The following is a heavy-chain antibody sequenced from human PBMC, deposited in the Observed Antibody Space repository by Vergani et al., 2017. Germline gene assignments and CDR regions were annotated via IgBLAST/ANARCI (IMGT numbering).Heavy chain of an antibody. D-gene: IGHD3-16*02. Sequence: QVQLQESGPGLVKPSETLSLTCTVSGGPISSYYWSWSRPPPGKGLEWIGYIYYSGSTNYNPNLQSRVTISVDTSKNQFSLKLSSVTAADTAVYYCARGNYDYVWGSYRLDYWGQGTLVTVSS. CDR1: GGPISSYY. J-gene: IGHJ4*02. V-gene: IGHV4-59*01. CDR3: ARGNYDYVWGSYRLDY. CDR2: IYYSGST.